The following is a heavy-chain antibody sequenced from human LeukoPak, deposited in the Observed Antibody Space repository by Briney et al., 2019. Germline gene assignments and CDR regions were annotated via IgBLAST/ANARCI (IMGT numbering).Heavy chain of an antibody. D-gene: IGHD5-18*01. CDR2: SDPEDGER. V-gene: IGHV1-24*01. J-gene: IGHJ4*02. Sequence: GASVKVSCKVSGKSLSDLSIHWLRQPPGKGLEWLGGSDPEDGERIYEHMFQGRVPMTEDTSIDTAYMELSSLRSEDTAVYYCVTGFTTMAVDYFDYWGQGTLVTVSP. CDR3: VTGFTTMAVDYFDY. CDR1: GKSLSDLS.